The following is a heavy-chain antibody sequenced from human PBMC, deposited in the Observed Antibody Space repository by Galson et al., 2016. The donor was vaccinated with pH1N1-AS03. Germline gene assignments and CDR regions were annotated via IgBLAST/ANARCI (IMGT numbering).Heavy chain of an antibody. CDR3: VRSDRVITASNTRPEGGDY. J-gene: IGHJ4*02. D-gene: IGHD2-2*01. V-gene: IGHV4-38-2*01. CDR1: GYSISRGYC. CDR2: IYHTGTT. Sequence: ETLSLTCGVSGYSISRGYCWGWIRQAPGKGLEWIGSIYHTGTTYYNPSLKSRLTISMDTSKNQFSLNLSSATAADTAVFYCVRSDRVITASNTRPEGGDYWGQGTLVTVSS.